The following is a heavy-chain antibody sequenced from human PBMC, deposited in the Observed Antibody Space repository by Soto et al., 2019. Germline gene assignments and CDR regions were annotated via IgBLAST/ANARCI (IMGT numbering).Heavy chain of an antibody. CDR2: ISGSGGNT. D-gene: IGHD6-6*01. V-gene: IGHV3-23*01. J-gene: IGHJ4*02. CDR1: GFTFSSYA. Sequence: EVQLLESGGGLVQPGGSLRLSCAASGFTFSSYAMSWVRQAPGKGLEWVSAISGSGGNTYYADSVKGRFTISRDNSKNTLYLQMTSLRAEDTAVYYCATSLVARPYDYWGQGTLVTVSS. CDR3: ATSLVARPYDY.